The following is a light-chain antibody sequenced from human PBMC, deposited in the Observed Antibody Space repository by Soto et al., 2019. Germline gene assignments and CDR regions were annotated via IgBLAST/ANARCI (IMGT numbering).Light chain of an antibody. CDR1: SSNIGAGYD. J-gene: IGLJ2*01. CDR3: QSYDRSLRVV. Sequence: QSVLTQPPSVSGAPGQRVTISCTGSSSNIGAGYDVHWYQQLPGTAPKLLIYGNSNRPSGVPDRFSGSESGTSASLAITGLQAEDEADYYCQSYDRSLRVVFGGGTKVTVL. CDR2: GNS. V-gene: IGLV1-40*01.